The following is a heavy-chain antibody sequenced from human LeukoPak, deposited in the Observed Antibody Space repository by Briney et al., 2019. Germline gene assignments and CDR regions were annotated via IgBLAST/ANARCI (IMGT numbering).Heavy chain of an antibody. J-gene: IGHJ4*02. Sequence: GGSLRLSCAASGFTFSSYAMSWVRQAPGKGLEWVSAIGGSGGRTYYADSVKGRFTISRDNSKNTLYLQMNSLRAEDTAVYYCAKDPGYYDSSGYYYFDYWGQGTLVTVSS. CDR2: IGGSGGRT. CDR3: AKDPGYYDSSGYYYFDY. CDR1: GFTFSSYA. V-gene: IGHV3-23*01. D-gene: IGHD3-22*01.